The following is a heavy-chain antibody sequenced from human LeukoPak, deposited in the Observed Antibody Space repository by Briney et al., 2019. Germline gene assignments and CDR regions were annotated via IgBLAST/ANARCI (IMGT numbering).Heavy chain of an antibody. J-gene: IGHJ4*02. Sequence: GGSLRLSCAASGFTFSSYGMHWVRQAPGKGLEWVAVISYDGSNKYYADSVKGRFTISRDNSKNTLYLQMNSLRAEDTAVYYCAKDSSPSILDVGDYWGQGTLVTVSS. CDR2: ISYDGSNK. CDR1: GFTFSSYG. CDR3: AKDSSPSILDVGDY. D-gene: IGHD2-21*01. V-gene: IGHV3-30*18.